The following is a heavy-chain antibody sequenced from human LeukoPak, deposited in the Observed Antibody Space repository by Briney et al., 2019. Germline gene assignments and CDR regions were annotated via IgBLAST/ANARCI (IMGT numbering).Heavy chain of an antibody. Sequence: SETLSLTCTVSGGSISSYYWSWIRQPPGKGLEWIGYIYYSGSTNYNPSPKSRVTISVDTSKNQFSLKLSSVTAADTAVYYCARDLGDYGDYWGQGTLVTVSS. V-gene: IGHV4-59*01. J-gene: IGHJ4*02. CDR1: GGSISSYY. D-gene: IGHD4-17*01. CDR3: ARDLGDYGDY. CDR2: IYYSGST.